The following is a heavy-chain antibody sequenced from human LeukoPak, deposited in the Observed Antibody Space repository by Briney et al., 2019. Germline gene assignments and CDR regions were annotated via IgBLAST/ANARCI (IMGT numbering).Heavy chain of an antibody. V-gene: IGHV3-20*04. D-gene: IGHD5-24*01. J-gene: IGHJ4*02. CDR1: GFTFDDYG. CDR2: INWNGGST. Sequence: GGSLRLSCAASGFTFDDYGMSWVRQAPGKGLEWVSGINWNGGSTGYADSVKGRSTISRDNAKNSLYLQMNSLRAEDTALYYCARGRDGYNWFDYWGQGTLVTVSS. CDR3: ARGRDGYNWFDY.